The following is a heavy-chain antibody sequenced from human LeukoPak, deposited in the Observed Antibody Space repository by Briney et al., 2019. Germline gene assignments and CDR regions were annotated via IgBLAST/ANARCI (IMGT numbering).Heavy chain of an antibody. CDR1: GFTFDDYA. V-gene: IGHV3-43*02. CDR3: VKEAIFGAVIRWFDP. Sequence: GGSLRLSCAASGFTFDDYAMHWVRQAPGKGLEWVSLISGDGGSTYYADSVKGRFTISRDNSKNSAYLQMNSLRTEDAALYYCVKEAIFGAVIRWFDPWGQGTLVTVSS. J-gene: IGHJ5*02. D-gene: IGHD3-3*01. CDR2: ISGDGGST.